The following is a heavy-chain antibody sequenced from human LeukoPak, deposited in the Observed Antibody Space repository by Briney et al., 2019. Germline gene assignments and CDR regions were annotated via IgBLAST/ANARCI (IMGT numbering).Heavy chain of an antibody. CDR1: GFTFSRYG. V-gene: IGHV3-30*02. CDR3: AKEYFDWLERGYYYYYMDV. J-gene: IGHJ6*03. D-gene: IGHD3-9*01. CDR2: IRYDGSNK. Sequence: GGSLRLSCSAAGFTFSRYGMHWVRQAPGKGLEWVAFIRYDGSNKYYADSVKGRFTISRDNSKNTLYLQMNSLRAEDTAVYYCAKEYFDWLERGYYYYYMDVWGKGTTVT.